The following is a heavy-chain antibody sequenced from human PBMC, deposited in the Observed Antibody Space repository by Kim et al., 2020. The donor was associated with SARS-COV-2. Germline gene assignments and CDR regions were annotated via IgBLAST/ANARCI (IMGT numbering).Heavy chain of an antibody. J-gene: IGHJ4*02. D-gene: IGHD3-10*01. Sequence: DSVKGRFTISRDNSKNTLYLQMNSLRAEDTAVYYCAKRSGSYYNPYYFDYWGQGTLVTVSS. CDR3: AKRSGSYYNPYYFDY. V-gene: IGHV3-23*01.